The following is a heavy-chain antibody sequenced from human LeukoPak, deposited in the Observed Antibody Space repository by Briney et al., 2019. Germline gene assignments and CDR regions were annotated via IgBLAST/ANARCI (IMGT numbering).Heavy chain of an antibody. J-gene: IGHJ4*02. CDR2: ISDSGTTV. CDR1: GFTFSDYY. Sequence: GGSLRLSCAASGFTFSDYYMSWIRQAPGKGLEWVSYISDSGTTVYYADSVKGRFTISRDNTKSSLYLQMNSLRAEDTAMYYCARTRGLYFFDYWGQGTLVTVSS. CDR3: ARTRGLYFFDY. D-gene: IGHD2-8*02. V-gene: IGHV3-11*01.